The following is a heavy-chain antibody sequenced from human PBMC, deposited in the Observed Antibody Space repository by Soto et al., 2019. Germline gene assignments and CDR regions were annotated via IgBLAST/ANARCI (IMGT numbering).Heavy chain of an antibody. J-gene: IGHJ5*02. CDR3: AKVEWPVWGSYRENWFDP. D-gene: IGHD3-16*02. Sequence: EVQLLESGGGLVQPGGSLRLSCAASGLTFSIYAMTWVRQAPGKGLDWVSGISASDDSTFYADSVKGRFTISRDNSKNTLYLQMHSLRAEHTAVYYCAKVEWPVWGSYRENWFDPWGRGTLVTVCS. V-gene: IGHV3-23*01. CDR2: ISASDDST. CDR1: GLTFSIYA.